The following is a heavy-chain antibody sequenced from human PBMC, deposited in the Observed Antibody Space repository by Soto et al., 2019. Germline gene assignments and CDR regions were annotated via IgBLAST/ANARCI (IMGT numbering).Heavy chain of an antibody. Sequence: PGGSLRLSCTASRFNFRNYIMNWVRPAPGKGLEWISTITADGCGTFYADSVKGRFNISRDNSKNTLYLQMNNLRAEDTAVYYCAKDRGCSGWPEFDGWGQGTQGIVTS. V-gene: IGHV3-23*01. J-gene: IGHJ4*02. CDR3: AKDRGCSGWPEFDG. CDR1: RFNFRNYI. D-gene: IGHD6-19*01. CDR2: ITADGCGT.